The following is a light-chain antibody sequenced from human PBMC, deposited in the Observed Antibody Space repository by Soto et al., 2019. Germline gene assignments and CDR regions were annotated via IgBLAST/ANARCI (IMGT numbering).Light chain of an antibody. Sequence: QSVLTQPPSASGTPGQRVTVSCSGSTSNIGSNTVSWYQQVPGTAPKLLIYSNNQRPSGVPDRFSGSKSGASASLAISGLQSDDEADYYCALWDDSLNGPVFGGGTQLTVL. CDR2: SNN. V-gene: IGLV1-44*01. CDR3: ALWDDSLNGPV. J-gene: IGLJ3*02. CDR1: TSNIGSNT.